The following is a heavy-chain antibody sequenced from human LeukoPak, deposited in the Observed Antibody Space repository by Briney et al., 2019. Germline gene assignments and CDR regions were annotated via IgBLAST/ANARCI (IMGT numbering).Heavy chain of an antibody. CDR2: ISGSGGST. Sequence: GGSLRLSCAASGFTFSSYAMSWVRQAPGKGLEWVSAISGSGGSTYYADSVKGRFTVSRDNSKNTLYLQMNSLRAEDTAVYYCAKDVGYCSGGSCYSVGVGDYWGQGTLVTVSS. CDR3: AKDVGYCSGGSCYSVGVGDY. V-gene: IGHV3-23*01. D-gene: IGHD2-15*01. J-gene: IGHJ4*02. CDR1: GFTFSSYA.